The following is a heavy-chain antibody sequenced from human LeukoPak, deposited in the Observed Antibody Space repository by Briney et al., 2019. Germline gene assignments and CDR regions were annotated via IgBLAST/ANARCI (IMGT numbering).Heavy chain of an antibody. J-gene: IGHJ4*02. CDR2: IYPGDSDT. CDR1: GYTFTNYW. V-gene: IGHV5-51*01. D-gene: IGHD6-13*01. Sequence: GESLKISCKGSGYTFTNYWIGWVRQIPGKGLKWMGIIYPGDSDTRYSPSFQGQVTISADKSISTASLQWSSLKASDTAMYYCARLLRNIAAAVYYFDYWGQGTLVTVSS. CDR3: ARLLRNIAAAVYYFDY.